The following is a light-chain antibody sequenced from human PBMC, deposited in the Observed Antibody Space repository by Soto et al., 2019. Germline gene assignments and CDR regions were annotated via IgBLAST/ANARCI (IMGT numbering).Light chain of an antibody. Sequence: DIRMTQSPSTPSASVGDRVTITCRDSQTISTWLAWYQHKQGKAPNLLIYDASPLMSGVRSRFSRSGSGTDFTFTISSLKHEDIATSYCQQYENLPITFGQGTRLEIK. CDR2: DAS. CDR3: QQYENLPIT. CDR1: QTISTW. V-gene: IGKV1-5*01. J-gene: IGKJ5*01.